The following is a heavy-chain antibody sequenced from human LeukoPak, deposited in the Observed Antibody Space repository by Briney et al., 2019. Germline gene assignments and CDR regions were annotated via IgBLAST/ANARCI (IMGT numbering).Heavy chain of an antibody. CDR3: AAMTSVTTGDY. J-gene: IGHJ4*02. V-gene: IGHV3-30*02. Sequence: GGTLRLSSAASGFPFSSYGMHWVRQAPGQELEWVAFIPYDRRDKSYADSVKGRFTISRDNSKITLYLQMNSLRAEDTAVYYCAAMTSVTTGDYWGQGTLVTVSS. CDR1: GFPFSSYG. D-gene: IGHD4-11*01. CDR2: IPYDRRDK.